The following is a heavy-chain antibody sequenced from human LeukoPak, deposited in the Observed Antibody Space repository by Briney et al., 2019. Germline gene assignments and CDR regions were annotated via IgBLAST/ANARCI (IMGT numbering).Heavy chain of an antibody. CDR3: ARGGEYTYASSEY. V-gene: IGHV5-51*01. CDR2: IYPGDSDT. D-gene: IGHD5-18*01. Sequence: GESLKISCKCSGYSFSSYWIGWVRQMPGKGRGWIGIIYPGDSDTRYSPPFQGQVPISADRSSSTAYLQWSSLKASDTAMYYCARGGEYTYASSEYWGQGTVVSVSS. CDR1: GYSFSSYW. J-gene: IGHJ4*02.